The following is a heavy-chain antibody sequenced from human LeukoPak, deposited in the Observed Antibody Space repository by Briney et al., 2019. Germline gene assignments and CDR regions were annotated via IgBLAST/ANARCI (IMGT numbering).Heavy chain of an antibody. D-gene: IGHD5-18*01. CDR3: ARVGGYSYGYAFDY. V-gene: IGHV3-66*01. CDR1: GFTVSSNY. J-gene: IGHJ4*02. Sequence: GGSLRLSCAASGFTVSSNYMSWVRQAPGKGLEWVSVIYSGGSTYYADSVKGRFTISRDNAKKSLYLQMNSLRAEDTAVYYCARVGGYSYGYAFDYWGQGTLVTVSS. CDR2: IYSGGST.